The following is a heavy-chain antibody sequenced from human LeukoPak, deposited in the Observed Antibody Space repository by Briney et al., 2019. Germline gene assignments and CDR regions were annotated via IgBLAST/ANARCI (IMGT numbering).Heavy chain of an antibody. Sequence: GGSLRLSCTASGFTFSSYSMNWVRQAPGKGLEWVSYISSSSSNIFYADSFKGRFTISRDNAQNSLYLQMNSLRVEDTAVYYCARDPPGAPFDYWGQGTLVTVSS. CDR2: ISSSSSNI. J-gene: IGHJ4*02. CDR1: GFTFSSYS. CDR3: ARDPPGAPFDY. V-gene: IGHV3-21*01. D-gene: IGHD7-27*01.